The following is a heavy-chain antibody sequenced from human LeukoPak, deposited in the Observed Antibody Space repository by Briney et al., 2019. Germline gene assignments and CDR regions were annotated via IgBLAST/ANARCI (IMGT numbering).Heavy chain of an antibody. CDR2: IYGDDDK. CDR3: AYRSTVTIPFGY. V-gene: IGHV2-5*02. J-gene: IGHJ4*02. Sequence: SGPTLVNPTQTLTLTCTFSGFSLSTSGVGVGWIRQPPGKALEWLVLIYGDDDKRYTPSLKSRLTITKDTSKNQVVLTMTNMDPVDTATYYCAYRSTVTIPFGYWGQGTLVTVSS. D-gene: IGHD4-17*01. CDR1: GFSLSTSGVG.